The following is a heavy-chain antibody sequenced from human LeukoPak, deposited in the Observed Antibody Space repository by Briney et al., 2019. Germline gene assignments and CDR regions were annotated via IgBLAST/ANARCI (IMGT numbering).Heavy chain of an antibody. CDR3: AKDKGRISIAAPKDAFDI. CDR2: VRYSGSDT. CDR1: GFTFSTYT. D-gene: IGHD6-6*01. J-gene: IGHJ3*02. Sequence: GGSLRLSCAASGFTFSTYTMTWVRQAPGKGLEWVSAVRYSGSDTYYTESVKGRFTISRDNSKNTLYLQMNSLRAEDTAIYYCAKDKGRISIAAPKDAFDIWGQGTMVTVSS. V-gene: IGHV3-23*01.